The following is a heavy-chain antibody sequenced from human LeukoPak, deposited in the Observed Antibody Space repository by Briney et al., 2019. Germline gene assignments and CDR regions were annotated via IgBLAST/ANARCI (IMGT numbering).Heavy chain of an antibody. V-gene: IGHV4-59*12. CDR3: ARVRGTTRVFDY. CDR2: IYHSGST. CDR1: GGSISSYY. Sequence: SETLSLTCTVSGGSISSYYWSWIRQPPGKGLEWIGSIYHSGSTYYNPSLKSRVTISVDTSKNQFSLKLSSVTAADTAVYYCARVRGTTRVFDYWGQGTLVTVSS. D-gene: IGHD2-2*01. J-gene: IGHJ4*02.